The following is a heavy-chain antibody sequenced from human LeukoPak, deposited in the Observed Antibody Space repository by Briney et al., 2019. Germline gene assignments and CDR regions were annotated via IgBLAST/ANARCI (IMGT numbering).Heavy chain of an antibody. CDR1: GFTFSSYA. Sequence: GGSLRLSCAASGFTFSSYAMNWVRQAPGKGLEWVSGISGSSESTYYADSVQGRFTTSRDNSKNMLYLHMNSLRAEDTAVYYCAKRKYGGYLLDYWGQGTLVTVSS. CDR3: AKRKYGGYLLDY. D-gene: IGHD4-17*01. J-gene: IGHJ4*02. CDR2: ISGSSEST. V-gene: IGHV3-23*01.